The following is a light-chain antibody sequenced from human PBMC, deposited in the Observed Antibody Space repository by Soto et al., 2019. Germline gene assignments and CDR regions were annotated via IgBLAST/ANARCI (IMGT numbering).Light chain of an antibody. Sequence: IVMTQSPDSLSVSPGERATLSCRASQSISSNLAWYQQKPGQAPRLLIHGASTRATGIPARFRGSGSGTEFTLGISSLQSEDFAVYHCQQYDKWPQTFGQGTKMEIK. CDR2: GAS. V-gene: IGKV3-15*01. CDR3: QQYDKWPQT. J-gene: IGKJ1*01. CDR1: QSISSN.